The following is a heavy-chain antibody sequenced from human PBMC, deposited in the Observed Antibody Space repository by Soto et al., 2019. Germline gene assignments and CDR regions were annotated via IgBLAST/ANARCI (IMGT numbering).Heavy chain of an antibody. Sequence: TGGSLRLSCAASGFTFSSYSMNWVRQAPGKGLEWVSSISSSSSYIYYADSVKGRFTISRDNAKNSLYLQMNSLRAEDTAVYYCARVKYDILTGYPFTPDYGMDVWGQGTTVTVSS. J-gene: IGHJ6*02. V-gene: IGHV3-21*01. CDR1: GFTFSSYS. CDR3: ARVKYDILTGYPFTPDYGMDV. D-gene: IGHD3-9*01. CDR2: ISSSSSYI.